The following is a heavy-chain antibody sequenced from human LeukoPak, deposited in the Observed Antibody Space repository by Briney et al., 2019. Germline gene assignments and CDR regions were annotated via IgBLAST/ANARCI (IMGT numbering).Heavy chain of an antibody. Sequence: SETLSLTCTVSGGSISSSSYYWIWIRQPPGKGLEWIGYIYYSGNTNYNPSLKSRVTISLDTSRNQFSLKLSSVTAADTAVYYCASSYGSGSSYFDYWGQGTLVTVSS. CDR3: ASSYGSGSSYFDY. J-gene: IGHJ4*02. V-gene: IGHV4-61*01. CDR1: GGSISSSSYY. D-gene: IGHD3-10*01. CDR2: IYYSGNT.